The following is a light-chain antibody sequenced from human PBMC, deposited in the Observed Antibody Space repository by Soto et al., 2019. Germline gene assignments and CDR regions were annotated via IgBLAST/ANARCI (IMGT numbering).Light chain of an antibody. Sequence: QSVLTQPASVSGSPGQSIIISCTGTSSDVGGYNHVSWYQQRPGKAPKLIIYDVTSRPSGVSNRFSGSKSGNTASLTISGLQSEDEADYYCSSYTSSSSVVFGGGTKLTVL. CDR2: DVT. J-gene: IGLJ2*01. CDR1: SSDVGGYNH. V-gene: IGLV2-14*01. CDR3: SSYTSSSSVV.